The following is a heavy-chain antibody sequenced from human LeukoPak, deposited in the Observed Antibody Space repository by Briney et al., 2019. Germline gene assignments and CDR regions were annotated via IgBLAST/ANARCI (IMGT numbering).Heavy chain of an antibody. D-gene: IGHD2-15*01. CDR1: GGSFSGYY. J-gene: IGHJ5*02. CDR2: INHSGST. Sequence: SETLSLTCAVYGGSFSGYYWSWIRQPPGKGLEWIGEINHSGSTNYNPSLKSRVTISVDTSKNQFSLKLSSVTAADTAVYYCARHVTSDCSGGSCYSGSWFDPWGQGTLVTVSS. CDR3: ARHVTSDCSGGSCYSGSWFDP. V-gene: IGHV4-34*01.